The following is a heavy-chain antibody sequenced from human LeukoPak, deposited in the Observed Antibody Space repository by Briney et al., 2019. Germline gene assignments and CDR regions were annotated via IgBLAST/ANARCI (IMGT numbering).Heavy chain of an antibody. V-gene: IGHV3-48*04. J-gene: IGHJ4*02. Sequence: GGSLRLSCAASGFTFSSYSMNWVRQAPGKGLEWVSYIRSSSNIIYYADSVEGRFTISRDNTKNSLYLQMNSLRAEDTAVYYCARISKYSSRYDVMGAQGTLVTVSS. CDR2: IRSSSNII. CDR1: GFTFSSYS. CDR3: ARISKYSSRYDVM. D-gene: IGHD6-13*01.